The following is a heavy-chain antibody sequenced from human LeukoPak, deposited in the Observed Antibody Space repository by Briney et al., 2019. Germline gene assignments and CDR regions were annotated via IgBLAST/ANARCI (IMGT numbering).Heavy chain of an antibody. V-gene: IGHV1-2*02. CDR2: INPNSGGT. Sequence: ASVKVSCKASGYTFTGYYMHRVRQAPGQGLEWMGWINPNSGGTNYAQKFQGRVTMTRDTSISTAYMELSRLRSDDTAVYYCARDFWSGYYYFDYWGQGTLVTVSS. CDR3: ARDFWSGYYYFDY. D-gene: IGHD3-3*01. J-gene: IGHJ4*02. CDR1: GYTFTGYY.